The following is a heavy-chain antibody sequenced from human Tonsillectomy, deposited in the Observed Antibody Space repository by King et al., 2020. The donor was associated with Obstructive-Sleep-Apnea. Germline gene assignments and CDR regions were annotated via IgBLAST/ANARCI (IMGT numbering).Heavy chain of an antibody. Sequence: VTLKESGPVLVKPIETLTLTCTVSGFSLSNARRVVSWSRQPPGKALEWLAHIFSNDEKSYSTSLKSRLTLAADTSKSQVVLTMTHLDPVDTATYYCARITLVEQLVLDYWGQGTLVTASS. J-gene: IGHJ4*02. CDR3: ARITLVEQLVLDY. V-gene: IGHV2-26*01. D-gene: IGHD6-6*01. CDR2: IFSNDEK. CDR1: GFSLSNARRV.